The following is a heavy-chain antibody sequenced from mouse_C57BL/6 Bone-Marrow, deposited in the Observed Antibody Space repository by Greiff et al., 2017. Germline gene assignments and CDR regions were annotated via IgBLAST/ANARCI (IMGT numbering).Heavy chain of an antibody. D-gene: IGHD2-3*01. CDR3: AREDYDGFDY. Sequence: QVQLQQPGAELVMPGASVKLSCKASGYTFTSYWMHWVKQRPGQGLEWIGEIDPSDSYTNYNQKFKGKSKLTVDKSSSTAYMQLSSLTSEDSAVYYCAREDYDGFDYWGQGTTLTVSS. CDR1: GYTFTSYW. CDR2: IDPSDSYT. V-gene: IGHV1-69*01. J-gene: IGHJ2*01.